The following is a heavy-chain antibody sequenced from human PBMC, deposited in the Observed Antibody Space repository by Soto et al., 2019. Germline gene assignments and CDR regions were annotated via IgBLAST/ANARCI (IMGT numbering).Heavy chain of an antibody. CDR2: ISYDGSNK. V-gene: IGHV3-30*04. CDR3: ARNFYSLGNLGMKSFDI. Sequence: GGSLRLSCAASGFTFSSYAMQWVRQVQGKGLEWVAVISYDGSNKYYADSVKGRFTISRDNSKNTLYQQMNSLRAEDTAVYYCARNFYSLGNLGMKSFDIWGQGTMVTVSS. D-gene: IGHD7-27*01. CDR1: GFTFSSYA. J-gene: IGHJ3*02.